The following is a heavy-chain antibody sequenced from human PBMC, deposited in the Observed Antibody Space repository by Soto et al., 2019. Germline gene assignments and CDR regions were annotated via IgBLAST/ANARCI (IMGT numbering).Heavy chain of an antibody. V-gene: IGHV6-1*01. J-gene: IGHJ6*02. CDR3: ARDQGYSYGDYYYYYYGMDV. CDR2: TYYRSKWYN. D-gene: IGHD5-18*01. CDR1: GDSVSSNSAA. Sequence: SKTLSLTCAISGDSVSSNSAAWNWIRQSPSRGLEWLGRTYYRSKWYNDYAVSVKSRITINPDTSKNQFSLQLNSVTPEDTAVYYCARDQGYSYGDYYYYYYGMDVWGQGTTVT.